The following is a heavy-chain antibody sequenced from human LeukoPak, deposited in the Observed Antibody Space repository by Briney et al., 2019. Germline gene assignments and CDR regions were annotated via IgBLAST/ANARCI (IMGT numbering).Heavy chain of an antibody. Sequence: PGGSPRLSCAASGFTFSRYSMNWVRQAPGKGLEWVSSISSSSSYIYYADSVKGRFTISRDNAKNSLSLQMNSLRAEDTAVYYCAELGITMIGGVWGKGTTVTISS. CDR2: ISSSSSYI. D-gene: IGHD3-10*02. CDR1: GFTFSRYS. CDR3: AELGITMIGGV. J-gene: IGHJ6*04. V-gene: IGHV3-21*01.